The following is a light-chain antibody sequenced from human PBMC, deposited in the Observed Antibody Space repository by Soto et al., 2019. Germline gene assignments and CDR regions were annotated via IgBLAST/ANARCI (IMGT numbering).Light chain of an antibody. J-gene: IGLJ2*01. V-gene: IGLV2-14*01. CDR3: SSYGGRDDMI. CDR1: NRDVGSYNL. CDR2: EVR. Sequence: QSALTQPASVSGSPGQSITIACTGTNRDVGSYNLVSWYQQRPGEAPKLIISEVRNRPSGISYRFTGSKSGNTASLTISGLQAEDEADYYCSSYGGRDDMIFGGGTKLTVL.